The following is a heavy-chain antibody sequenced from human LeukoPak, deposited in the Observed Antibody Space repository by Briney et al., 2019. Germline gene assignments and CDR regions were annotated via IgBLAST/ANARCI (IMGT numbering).Heavy chain of an antibody. CDR1: GFTFSSYE. V-gene: IGHV3-48*03. CDR2: ISPSGSSK. Sequence: GGSLRLSCAASGFTFSSYEMSWVRQAPGKGLEWGSYISPSGSSKYYADSVKGRFTISRDNAKNSLYLQMNNLRPEDTAVYYCARGGHCSDVICYSYNAFDIWGQGTMVTVSS. D-gene: IGHD2-15*01. J-gene: IGHJ3*02. CDR3: ARGGHCSDVICYSYNAFDI.